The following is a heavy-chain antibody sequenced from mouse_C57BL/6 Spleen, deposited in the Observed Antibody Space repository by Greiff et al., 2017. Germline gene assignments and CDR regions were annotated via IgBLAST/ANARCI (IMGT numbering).Heavy chain of an antibody. Sequence: QVQLKESGPELVKPGASVKISCKASGYAFSSSWMNWVKQRPGKGLEWIGRIYPGDGDTNYNGKFKGKATLTADKSSSTAYMQLSSLTSEDSAVYFCARWGLLVPGDYWGQGTSVTVSS. CDR1: GYAFSSSW. D-gene: IGHD1-1*01. J-gene: IGHJ4*01. CDR3: ARWGLLVPGDY. V-gene: IGHV1-82*01. CDR2: IYPGDGDT.